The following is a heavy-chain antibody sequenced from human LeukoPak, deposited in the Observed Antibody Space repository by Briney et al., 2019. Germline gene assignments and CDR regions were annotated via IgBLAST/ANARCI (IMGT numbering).Heavy chain of an antibody. V-gene: IGHV1-2*02. CDR3: ARADETYCSSASCFNPAIDY. CDR1: GYTFTSYG. D-gene: IGHD2-2*01. CDR2: INPNSGGT. Sequence: ASVKLSCKASGYTFTSYGISWVRQAPGQGLEWMGWINPNSGGTNYAQKFQGRVTMTRDTSISTAYMELSRLRSDDTAVYYCARADETYCSSASCFNPAIDYWGQGTLVSVSS. J-gene: IGHJ4*02.